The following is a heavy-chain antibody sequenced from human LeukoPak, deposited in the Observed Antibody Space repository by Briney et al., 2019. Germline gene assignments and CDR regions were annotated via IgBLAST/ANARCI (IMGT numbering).Heavy chain of an antibody. CDR1: GYSFVNYY. J-gene: IGHJ4*02. CDR3: AIPGNMRYSGSYAYFDY. CDR2: INPSGGGT. Sequence: EASVKVSCKAAGYSFVNYYMHWVRQAPGQGLEWMAIINPSGGGTTYAEKFQGRVTVTMDTSTRTVYMDLSSLRSDDTAVYYCAIPGNMRYSGSYAYFDYWGQGTLVTVSS. V-gene: IGHV1-46*01. D-gene: IGHD1-26*01.